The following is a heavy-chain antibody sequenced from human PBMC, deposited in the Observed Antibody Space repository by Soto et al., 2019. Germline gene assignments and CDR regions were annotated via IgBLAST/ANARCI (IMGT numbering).Heavy chain of an antibody. J-gene: IGHJ4*02. D-gene: IGHD3-3*01. CDR2: IKSKTDGGTT. CDR1: GFTFSNAW. CDR3: TTDPDPFFLIFWSGYGPTDY. V-gene: IGHV3-15*01. Sequence: GGSLRLSCAASGFTFSNAWMSWVRQAPGKGLEWVGRIKSKTDGGTTDYAAPVKGRFTISRDDSKNTLYLQMNSLKTEDTAVYYCTTDPDPFFLIFWSGYGPTDYWGQGTLVTVS.